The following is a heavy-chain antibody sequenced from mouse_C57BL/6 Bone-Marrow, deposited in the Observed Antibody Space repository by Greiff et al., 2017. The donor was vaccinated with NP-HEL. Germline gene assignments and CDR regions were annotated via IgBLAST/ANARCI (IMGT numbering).Heavy chain of an antibody. Sequence: QVQLQQSGTELVKPGASVKLSCKASGYTFTSYWMHWVKQRPGQGLEWIGNINPSNGGTNYHEKFKSKATLTVDKSSSTAYMQLSSLTSEDAAVYDGARPPSTVVATRYFDVWGKGTTVTVSS. CDR2: INPSNGGT. J-gene: IGHJ1*03. V-gene: IGHV1-53*01. CDR3: ARPPSTVVATRYFDV. D-gene: IGHD1-1*01. CDR1: GYTFTSYW.